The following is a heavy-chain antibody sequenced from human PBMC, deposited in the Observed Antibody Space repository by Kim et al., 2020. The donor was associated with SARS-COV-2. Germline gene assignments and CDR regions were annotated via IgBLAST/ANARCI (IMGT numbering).Heavy chain of an antibody. V-gene: IGHV5-51*01. CDR3: ARSGITMVRGVIDDYFDY. Sequence: GESLKISCKGSGYSFTSYWIGWVRQMPGKGLEWMGIIYPGDSDTRYSPSFQGQVTISADKSISTAYLQWSSLKASDTAMYYCARSGITMVRGVIDDYFDYWGQGTLVTVSS. D-gene: IGHD3-10*01. CDR2: IYPGDSDT. J-gene: IGHJ4*02. CDR1: GYSFTSYW.